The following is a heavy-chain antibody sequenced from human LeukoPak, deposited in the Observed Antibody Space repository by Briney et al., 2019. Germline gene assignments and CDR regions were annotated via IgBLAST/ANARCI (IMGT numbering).Heavy chain of an antibody. Sequence: ASVKVSCKVSGYTLTELSMHWVRQAPGKGLEWMGGFDPEDGETIYAQKFQGRVTMTTDTSTSTAYMELRSLRSDDTAVYYCARVPGVIMPWDWFDPWGQGTLVTVSS. J-gene: IGHJ5*02. CDR1: GYTLTELS. CDR2: FDPEDGET. CDR3: ARVPGVIMPWDWFDP. V-gene: IGHV1-24*01. D-gene: IGHD3-10*01.